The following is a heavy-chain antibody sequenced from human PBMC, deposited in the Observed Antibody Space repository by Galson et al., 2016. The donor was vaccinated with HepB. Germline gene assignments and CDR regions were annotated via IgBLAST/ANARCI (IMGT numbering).Heavy chain of an antibody. Sequence: SLRLSCAASGFSFSGYGMHWVRQAPGKGLEWVAVIWYDGNNNYYVDSVKGRFTISRDNSKGTLYLQMNSLRAEDTAVYYCARGVHGAFDIWGQGTMVTVSS. J-gene: IGHJ3*02. V-gene: IGHV3-33*01. CDR1: GFSFSGYG. CDR3: ARGVHGAFDI. CDR2: IWYDGNNN.